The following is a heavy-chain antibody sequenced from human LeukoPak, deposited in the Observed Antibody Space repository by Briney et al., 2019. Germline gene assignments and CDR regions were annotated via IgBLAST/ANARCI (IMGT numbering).Heavy chain of an antibody. CDR1: GGSISSGDYY. CDR3: ARVADIAGWFDP. Sequence: SETLSLTCTVSGGSISSGDYYWSWIRQPPGKGLEWIGYIYYSGSTYYNPSLKSRVTISVDTSKNQFSLKLSSVTAADTAVYYCARVADIAGWFDPWGQGTLVTVSS. J-gene: IGHJ5*02. CDR2: IYYSGST. V-gene: IGHV4-30-4*08. D-gene: IGHD2-15*01.